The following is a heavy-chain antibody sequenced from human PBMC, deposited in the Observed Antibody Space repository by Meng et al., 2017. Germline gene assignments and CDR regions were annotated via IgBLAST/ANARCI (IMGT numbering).Heavy chain of an antibody. CDR1: GFTFSSYS. V-gene: IGHV3-21*01. CDR3: ARGPHMVRGVIGLPNDDY. CDR2: ISSSSSYI. Sequence: GESLKISCAASGFTFSSYSMNWVRQAPGKGLEWVSSISSSSSYIYYADSVKGRFTISRDNAKNSLYLQMNSLRAEDTAVYYCARGPHMVRGVIGLPNDDYWGQGTLVTGSS. J-gene: IGHJ4*02. D-gene: IGHD3-10*01.